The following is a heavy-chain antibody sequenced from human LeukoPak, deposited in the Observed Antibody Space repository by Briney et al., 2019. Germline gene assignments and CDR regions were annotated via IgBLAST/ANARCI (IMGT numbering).Heavy chain of an antibody. CDR2: INTGSTYT. J-gene: IGHJ2*01. CDR3: TREDNWYFDL. Sequence: GGSLRLSCAASGFTFSDYYMTWIRQAPGKGLEWLSYINTGSTYTNYADSVKGRFTISRDNANNSLYLQLNSLRAEDTAVYYCTREDNWYFDLWGRGTLVTVSS. V-gene: IGHV3-11*05. CDR1: GFTFSDYY.